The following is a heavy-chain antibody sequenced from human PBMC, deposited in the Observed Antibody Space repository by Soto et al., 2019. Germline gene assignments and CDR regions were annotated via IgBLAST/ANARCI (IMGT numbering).Heavy chain of an antibody. J-gene: IGHJ4*02. V-gene: IGHV3-23*01. CDR2: ISGSGGST. D-gene: IGHD3-9*01. Sequence: WGSLRLSCAASGCTFSSYARSWVRQAPGRGLEWVSAISGSGGSTYYADSVKGRFTISRDNSKNTLYLQMNSLRAEDTALYYYARLKTCDILNKSDYWGQGSLVTVSS. CDR3: ARLKTCDILNKSDY. CDR1: GCTFSSYA.